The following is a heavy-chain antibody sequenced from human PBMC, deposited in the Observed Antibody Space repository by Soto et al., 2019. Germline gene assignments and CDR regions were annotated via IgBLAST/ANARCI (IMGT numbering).Heavy chain of an antibody. J-gene: IGHJ5*02. CDR3: ARDIEVSSDFWSGYYEYSWFDP. Sequence: ASVKVSCKASGYTFTSYGISWVRQAPGQGLEWMGWISAYNGNTNYAQKLQGRVTMTTDTSTSTAYMELRSLRSDDTAVYYCARDIEVSSDFWSGYYEYSWFDPWGQGTLVTVSS. CDR1: GYTFTSYG. D-gene: IGHD3-3*01. CDR2: ISAYNGNT. V-gene: IGHV1-18*01.